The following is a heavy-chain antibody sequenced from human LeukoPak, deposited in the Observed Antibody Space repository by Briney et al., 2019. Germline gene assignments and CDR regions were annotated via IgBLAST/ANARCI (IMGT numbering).Heavy chain of an antibody. J-gene: IGHJ3*02. D-gene: IGHD3-3*01. CDR2: IYYSGST. CDR1: GGSISSYY. CDR3: ARAVTIFGVVTRAYAFDI. Sequence: SETLSLTCTVSGGSISSYYWSWIRQPPGKGLEWIGYIYYSGSTNYNPSLKSRVTISVDTSKNQFSLKLSSVTAADTAVYYCARAVTIFGVVTRAYAFDIWGQGTMVTVSS. V-gene: IGHV4-59*01.